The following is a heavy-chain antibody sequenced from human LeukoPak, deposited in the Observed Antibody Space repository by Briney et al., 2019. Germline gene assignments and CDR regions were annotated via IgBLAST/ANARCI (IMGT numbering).Heavy chain of an antibody. V-gene: IGHV4-39*01. CDR3: ARQRITIVRGPKGRFDP. D-gene: IGHD3-10*01. CDR1: GGSISSSSYY. Sequence: TSETLSLTCTVSGGSISSSSYYRGWIRQPPRKGLEWIVSIYYSGSTYYNPSPKSRVTISVYTSKNPFSLKLSSVTATDTAVYYCARQRITIVRGPKGRFDPCGQGTLVTVPS. CDR2: IYYSGST. J-gene: IGHJ5*02.